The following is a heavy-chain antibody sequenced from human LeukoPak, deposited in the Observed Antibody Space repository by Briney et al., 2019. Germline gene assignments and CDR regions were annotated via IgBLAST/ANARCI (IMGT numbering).Heavy chain of an antibody. CDR3: ARGGSLRPKYYYGMDV. V-gene: IGHV3-30-3*01. Sequence: GGSLRLSCAASGFTFSGYPIHWVRQAPGKGLEWVAVISYDGSNKYYADSVKGRFTISRDNSKNTLYLQMNSLRAEDTAVYYCARGGSLRPKYYYGMDVWGQGTTVTVSS. J-gene: IGHJ6*02. D-gene: IGHD6-6*01. CDR2: ISYDGSNK. CDR1: GFTFSGYP.